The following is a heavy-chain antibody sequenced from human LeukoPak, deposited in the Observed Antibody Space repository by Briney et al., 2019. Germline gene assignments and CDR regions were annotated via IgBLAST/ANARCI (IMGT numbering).Heavy chain of an antibody. V-gene: IGHV1-18*01. D-gene: IGHD6-13*01. CDR2: ISAYNGNT. CDR1: GGTFSSYA. Sequence: GASVKVSCKASGGTFSSYAISWVRQAPGQGLEWMGWISAYNGNTNYAQKLQGRVTMTTDTSTSTAYMELRSLRSDDTAVYYCARDRGEYSSSWPVDYWGQGTLVTVSS. J-gene: IGHJ4*02. CDR3: ARDRGEYSSSWPVDY.